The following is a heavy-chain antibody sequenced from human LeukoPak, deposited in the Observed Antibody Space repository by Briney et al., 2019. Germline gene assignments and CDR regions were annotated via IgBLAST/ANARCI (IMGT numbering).Heavy chain of an antibody. Sequence: GGSLRLSCAASGFTFSSYAMSWVRQAPGKGLEWVSTFSGSGGNTYSADSVKGRFTISRDNAKNSLYLQMNSLRAEDTAVYYCARDGDLGYCSSTSCSPGDWFDPWGQGTLVTVSS. V-gene: IGHV3-23*01. CDR1: GFTFSSYA. D-gene: IGHD2-2*01. J-gene: IGHJ5*02. CDR3: ARDGDLGYCSSTSCSPGDWFDP. CDR2: FSGSGGNT.